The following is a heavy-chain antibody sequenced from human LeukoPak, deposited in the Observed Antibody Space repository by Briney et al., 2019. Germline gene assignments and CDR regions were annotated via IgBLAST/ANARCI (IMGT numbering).Heavy chain of an antibody. CDR3: AREAYGNSADY. CDR2: ISSSGSTI. D-gene: IGHD4-23*01. Sequence: GGSLRLSCAASGFSFSSYNMNWVRQTPGKGLEWVSYISSSGSTIYYADSVKGRFTISRDNAKNSLYLQMNSLRAEDTAVYYCAREAYGNSADYWGQGTLVTVSS. V-gene: IGHV3-48*03. J-gene: IGHJ4*02. CDR1: GFSFSSYN.